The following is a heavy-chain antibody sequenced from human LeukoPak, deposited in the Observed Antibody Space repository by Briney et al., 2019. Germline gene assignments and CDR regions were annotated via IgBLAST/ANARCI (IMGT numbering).Heavy chain of an antibody. V-gene: IGHV4-38-2*01. D-gene: IGHD2-15*01. Sequence: SETLSLTCAVSGYSISSGYYWGWIRQPPGKGLEWIGSIYHSGSTYYNPSLKSRVTISVDTSKNQFSLKLSSVTAADTAVYYCARSPRASYCSGGSCYFDYWGQGTLVTFSS. CDR2: IYHSGST. CDR3: ARSPRASYCSGGSCYFDY. CDR1: GYSISSGYY. J-gene: IGHJ4*02.